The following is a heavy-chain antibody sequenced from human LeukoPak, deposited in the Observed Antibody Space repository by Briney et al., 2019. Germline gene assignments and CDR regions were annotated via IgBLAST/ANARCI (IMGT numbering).Heavy chain of an antibody. J-gene: IGHJ4*02. CDR2: IYHSGST. CDR1: GYSISSGYY. D-gene: IGHD3-22*01. Sequence: SETLSLTCTVSGYSISSGYYWALIRQPPGKGLEWIGNIYHSGSTYYKPSLKSRVTISVETSKNQFSLKLTSVTAADTAVYYCARGGYYYDSSGYYFDYWGQGTLVTVSS. CDR3: ARGGYYYDSSGYYFDY. V-gene: IGHV4-38-2*02.